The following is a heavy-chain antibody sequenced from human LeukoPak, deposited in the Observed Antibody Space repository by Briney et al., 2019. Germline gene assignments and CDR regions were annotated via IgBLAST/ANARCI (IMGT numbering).Heavy chain of an antibody. J-gene: IGHJ4*02. CDR3: ARDSFVNYYDSSGYYDDFDY. CDR1: GFTFSSYG. Sequence: PGGSLRLSCAASGFTFSSYGMSWVRQAPGKGLEWVSAISGSGGSTYYADSVKGRFTISRDNSKNTLYLQMNSLRAEDTAVYYCARDSFVNYYDSSGYYDDFDYWGQGTLVTVSS. D-gene: IGHD3-22*01. V-gene: IGHV3-23*01. CDR2: ISGSGGST.